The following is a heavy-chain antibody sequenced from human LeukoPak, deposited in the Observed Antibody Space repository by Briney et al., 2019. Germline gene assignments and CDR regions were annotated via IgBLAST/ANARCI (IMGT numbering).Heavy chain of an antibody. J-gene: IGHJ3*02. Sequence: GGSLRLSCAASGFTFSSYWMHWVRHAPGKGLVWVSRINTDGSSTTYADSVKGRFTISRDNAKNTLYLQMNSLRAEDTAVYYCARERGIAAAGTLSHRAFDIWGQGTMVTVSS. CDR3: ARERGIAAAGTLSHRAFDI. CDR1: GFTFSSYW. D-gene: IGHD6-13*01. V-gene: IGHV3-74*01. CDR2: INTDGSST.